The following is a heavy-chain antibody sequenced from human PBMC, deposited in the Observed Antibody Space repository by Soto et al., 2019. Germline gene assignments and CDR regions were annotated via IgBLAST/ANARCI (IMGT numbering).Heavy chain of an antibody. CDR1: GGSFSGYY. V-gene: IGHV4-34*01. CDR3: ASPLYTCPSSYDDYSIDV. J-gene: IGHJ6*03. Sequence: SETLSLTCAVYGGSFSGYYWCWIRQPPGKGLEWIGGINHSGRSNYNPALKRRGTISVDTCKNEFSLKLSSVTAADTAVYYCASPLYTCPSSYDDYSIDVWGRGTTVTVSS. CDR2: INHSGRS. D-gene: IGHD6-6*01.